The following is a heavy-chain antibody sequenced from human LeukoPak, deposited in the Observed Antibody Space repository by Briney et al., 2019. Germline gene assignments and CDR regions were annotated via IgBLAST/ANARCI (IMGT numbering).Heavy chain of an antibody. J-gene: IGHJ4*02. D-gene: IGHD1-26*01. V-gene: IGHV4-59*05. CDR3: ARAGSYRGYFDY. CDR2: IYYSGST. Sequence: KPSETLSLTCTVSGGSISSYYWSWIRQPPGKGLEWIGSIYYSGSTYYNPSLKSRVTISVDTSKNQFSLKLSSVTAADTAVYYCARAGSYRGYFDYWGQGTLVTVSS. CDR1: GGSISSYY.